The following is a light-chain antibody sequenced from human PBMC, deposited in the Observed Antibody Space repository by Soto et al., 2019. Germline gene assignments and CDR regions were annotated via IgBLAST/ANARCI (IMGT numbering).Light chain of an antibody. V-gene: IGKV1-5*01. CDR2: DAS. CDR3: QQYNNWPWT. J-gene: IGKJ1*01. Sequence: DIQMTQSPSTLSASVGDRVTITCRASQSISSWLAWYQQKPGKAPKVLIYDASSLESGVPSRFSGSGSGTEFSLTISSLQSEDFAVYYCQQYNNWPWTFGQGTKVDIK. CDR1: QSISSW.